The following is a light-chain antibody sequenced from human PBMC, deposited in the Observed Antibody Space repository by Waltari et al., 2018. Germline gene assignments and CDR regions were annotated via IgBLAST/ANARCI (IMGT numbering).Light chain of an antibody. V-gene: IGLV1-40*01. CDR3: QSYDTSLSVV. Sequence: QSVLTQPPSVSGAPGQRVPISCTGRGSNIGAGYAVPWYQQLPRAAPKLLIYGSSTRPLGVPDRFFGSTSGTSASLAITGLQAEDEADYYCQSYDTSLSVVFGGGTKLTVL. CDR1: GSNIGAGYA. J-gene: IGLJ3*02. CDR2: GSS.